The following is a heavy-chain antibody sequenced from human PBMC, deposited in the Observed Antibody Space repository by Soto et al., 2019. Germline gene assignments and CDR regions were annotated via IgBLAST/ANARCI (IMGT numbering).Heavy chain of an antibody. CDR3: ARGGHSDILTGYFPFDY. CDR1: GFTFISYS. J-gene: IGHJ4*02. CDR2: ISSSSSYI. V-gene: IGHV3-21*01. Sequence: LRLSCSASGFTFISYSMNWVRQAPGKGLEWVSSISSSSSYIYYADSVKGRFTISRDNAKNSLYLQMNSLRAEDTAVYYCARGGHSDILTGYFPFDYWGQGHLGTVSS. D-gene: IGHD3-9*01.